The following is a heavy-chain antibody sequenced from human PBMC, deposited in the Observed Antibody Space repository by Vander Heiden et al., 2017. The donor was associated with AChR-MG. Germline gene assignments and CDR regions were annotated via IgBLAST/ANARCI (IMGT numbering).Heavy chain of an antibody. Sequence: HLVESGGGVVRPGGSLRLSCRGSGFTFDDYAMHWIRQAPGKGLEWVSSISWNSATIDYADSVKGRFTISRDDSQNSLSLQMDSLRAEDTALYFCAKGADVTFGGAIDYWGQGVRVSVS. V-gene: IGHV3-9*01. D-gene: IGHD3-16*01. CDR1: GFTFDDYA. J-gene: IGHJ4*02. CDR2: ISWNSATI. CDR3: AKGADVTFGGAIDY.